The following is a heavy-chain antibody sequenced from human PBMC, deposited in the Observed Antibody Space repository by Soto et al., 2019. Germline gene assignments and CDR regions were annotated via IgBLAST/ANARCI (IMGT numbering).Heavy chain of an antibody. Sequence: PGGSLRLSCAAPGFTFSSYAMHWVRQAPGKGLEWVAVISYDGSNKYYADSVKGRFTISRDNSKNTLYLQMNSLRAEDTAVYYCARDEYYDSSGYVYYGMDVWGQGNTVTVCS. D-gene: IGHD3-22*01. CDR2: ISYDGSNK. J-gene: IGHJ6*02. CDR3: ARDEYYDSSGYVYYGMDV. V-gene: IGHV3-30-3*01. CDR1: GFTFSSYA.